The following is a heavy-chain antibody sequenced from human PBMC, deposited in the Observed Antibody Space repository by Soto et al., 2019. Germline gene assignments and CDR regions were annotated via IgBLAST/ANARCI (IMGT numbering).Heavy chain of an antibody. CDR3: TTGGLDYGSGSYMKYYYYGMDV. CDR1: GFTFSSYG. CDR2: IWYDGSNK. V-gene: IGHV3-33*01. Sequence: PGGSLRLSCAASGFTFSSYGMHWVRQAPGKGLEWVAVIWYDGSNKYYADSVKGRFTISRDNSKNTLYLQMNSLRAEDTAVYYCTTGGLDYGSGSYMKYYYYGMDVWGQGTTVTVSS. J-gene: IGHJ6*02. D-gene: IGHD3-10*01.